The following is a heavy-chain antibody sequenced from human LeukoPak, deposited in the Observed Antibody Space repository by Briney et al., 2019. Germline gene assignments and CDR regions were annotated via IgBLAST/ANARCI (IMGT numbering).Heavy chain of an antibody. CDR2: IYYSGNT. J-gene: IGHJ4*02. V-gene: IGHV4-59*12. D-gene: IGHD6-19*01. Sequence: KPSETLSLTCTVSGGSIRSYYWNWIRQPPGKGLEWIGYIYYSGNTNYNPSLKSRVTMSVDTSKNQFSLKLSSVTAADTAVYYCAGGGSSGWYSIYWGQGTLVTVSS. CDR1: GGSIRSYY. CDR3: AGGGSSGWYSIY.